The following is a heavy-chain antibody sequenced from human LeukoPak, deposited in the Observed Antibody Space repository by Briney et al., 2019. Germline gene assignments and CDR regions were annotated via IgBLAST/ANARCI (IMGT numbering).Heavy chain of an antibody. CDR1: GFTFSSYG. CDR3: AKRGVVIRVILVGFHKEAYYFDS. D-gene: IGHD3-22*01. J-gene: IGHJ4*02. CDR2: ISYDGSNK. V-gene: IGHV3-30*18. Sequence: GGSLRLSCAASGFTFSSYGMHWVRQAPGKGLEWVAVISYDGSNKYYADSVKGRFTISRDNPKNTLYLQMDSLRAEDTAVYFCAKRGVVIRVILVGFHKEAYYFDSWGQGALVTVSS.